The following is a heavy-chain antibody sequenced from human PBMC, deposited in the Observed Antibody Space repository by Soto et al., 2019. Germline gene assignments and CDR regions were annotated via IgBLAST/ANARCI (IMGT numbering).Heavy chain of an antibody. CDR2: ISYTGNT. J-gene: IGHJ4*02. V-gene: IGHV4-59*01. CDR1: GGSIYDYY. D-gene: IGHD3-22*01. CDR3: ATRDDRTADPAYYFYV. Sequence: FETLSLTCTVSGGSIYDYYWSWIRQPLGKGLEWIGYISYTGNTNYNPDFKSRVTISVDTSKNQFSLKLSSVTAADPAIYYCATRDDRTADPAYYFYVWGQGALVTVSS.